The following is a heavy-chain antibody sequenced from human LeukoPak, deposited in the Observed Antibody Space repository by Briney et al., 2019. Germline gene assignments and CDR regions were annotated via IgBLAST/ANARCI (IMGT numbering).Heavy chain of an antibody. V-gene: IGHV3-21*01. D-gene: IGHD3-10*01. CDR3: ARDDRRGGFGELRLRYYFDY. J-gene: IGHJ4*02. CDR1: GFTFSSYS. CDR2: ISSSSSYI. Sequence: GGSLRLSCAASGFTFSSYSMNWVRQAPGKGLEWVSSISSSSSYIYYADSVKGRFTISRDNAKNSLYLQMNSLRAEDTAVYYCARDDRRGGFGELRLRYYFDYWGQGTLVTVSS.